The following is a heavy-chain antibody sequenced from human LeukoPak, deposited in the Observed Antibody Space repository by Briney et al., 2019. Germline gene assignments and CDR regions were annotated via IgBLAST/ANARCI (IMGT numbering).Heavy chain of an antibody. D-gene: IGHD5-18*01. CDR1: GYTFTSYG. CDR3: ARDDLRQIRLWLHPDPYFDY. V-gene: IGHV1-18*01. CDR2: ISAYNGNT. Sequence: GASVKVSCKASGYTFTSYGISWVRQAPGQGLEWMGWISAYNGNTNYAQKLQGRVTMTTDTSTSTAYMELRSLRSDDTAVYYCARDDLRQIRLWLHPDPYFDYWGQGTLVTVSS. J-gene: IGHJ4*02.